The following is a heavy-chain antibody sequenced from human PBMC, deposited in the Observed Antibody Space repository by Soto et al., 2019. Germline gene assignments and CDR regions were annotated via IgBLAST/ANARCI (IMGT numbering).Heavy chain of an antibody. CDR3: ASSRQRFVDWWDCFDY. Sequence: ASVKVSCKASGDTLATYAFTWVRQAPGQGLEWMGWITTHPGNTRYTQNLQGRVTMTTDTSTRTAYMELRSLRSEVTAVYYCASSRQRFVDWWDCFDYWGQGTLVTVSS. D-gene: IGHD2-8*02. CDR2: ITTHPGNT. J-gene: IGHJ4*02. V-gene: IGHV1-18*01. CDR1: GDTLATYA.